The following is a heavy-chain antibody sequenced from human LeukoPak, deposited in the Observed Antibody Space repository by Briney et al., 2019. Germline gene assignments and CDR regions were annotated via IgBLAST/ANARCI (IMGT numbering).Heavy chain of an antibody. Sequence: GGSLRLSCAASGFTFSSYCMHWVRQAPGKGLEWVAFIRYDGSNKYYPASVKRPLTILRDNSKHTLYLQMNSLRAEDTAVYYCAKAHSSSWYFDYWGQGTLVTVSS. D-gene: IGHD6-13*01. CDR1: GFTFSSYC. J-gene: IGHJ4*02. CDR3: AKAHSSSWYFDY. V-gene: IGHV3-30*02. CDR2: IRYDGSNK.